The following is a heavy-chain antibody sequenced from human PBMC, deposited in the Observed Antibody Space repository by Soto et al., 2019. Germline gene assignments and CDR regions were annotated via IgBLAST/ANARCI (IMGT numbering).Heavy chain of an antibody. Sequence: QVQLVQSGAEVKKPGPSVKVSCKASAGTFSSYAISWVRQAPGQGLEWMGGIIPVYGTANCAQKFQGRVTITADESTSTAYMELSSLRSEDTAVYYCARWTLRLLQDDYYFCGMDVWGQGTTVTVSS. D-gene: IGHD2-21*01. CDR2: IIPVYGTA. J-gene: IGHJ6*02. V-gene: IGHV1-69*12. CDR1: AGTFSSYA. CDR3: ARWTLRLLQDDYYFCGMDV.